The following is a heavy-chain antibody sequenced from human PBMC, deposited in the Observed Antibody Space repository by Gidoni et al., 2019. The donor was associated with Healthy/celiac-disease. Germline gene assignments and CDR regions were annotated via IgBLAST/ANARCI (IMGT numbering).Heavy chain of an antibody. D-gene: IGHD6-6*01. CDR1: GFTFSDYY. V-gene: IGHV3-11*01. CDR3: ARQGSSALFFDY. CDR2: ISSSGSTI. J-gene: IGHJ4*02. Sequence: QVQLVESGGGLVKPGGSLRLSCAASGFTFSDYYMRWFRKAPGKGLECGSYISSSGSTIYYADSVKGRVTISRDNAKNSLYLQMNSLRAEDTAVYYCARQGSSALFFDYWGQGTLVTVSS.